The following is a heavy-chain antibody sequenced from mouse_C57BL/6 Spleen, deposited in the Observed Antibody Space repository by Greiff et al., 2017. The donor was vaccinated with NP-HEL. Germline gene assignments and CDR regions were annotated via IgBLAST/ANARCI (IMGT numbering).Heavy chain of an antibody. J-gene: IGHJ4*01. Sequence: QVQLKESGAELARPGASVKLSCKASGYTFTSYGISWVKQRTGQGLEWIGEIYPRSGNTYYNEKFKGKATLTADKSSSTAYMELRSLTSEDSAVYFCARAPLYYGSSYAMDYWGQGTSVTVSS. D-gene: IGHD1-1*01. V-gene: IGHV1-81*01. CDR2: IYPRSGNT. CDR1: GYTFTSYG. CDR3: ARAPLYYGSSYAMDY.